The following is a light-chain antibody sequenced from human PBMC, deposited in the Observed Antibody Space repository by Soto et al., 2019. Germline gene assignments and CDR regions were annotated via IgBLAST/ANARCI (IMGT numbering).Light chain of an antibody. V-gene: IGKV1-5*01. CDR1: QSISSW. Sequence: DIQMTQSPSTLSAFVGDRVTITCRASQSISSWLAWYQQKPGRAPNLLIYDVSSLETGVPSRFSGSGSGTEFTLTISSLQPDDFATYYCQQYNSYSPAFGQGTKVDIK. CDR3: QQYNSYSPA. CDR2: DVS. J-gene: IGKJ1*01.